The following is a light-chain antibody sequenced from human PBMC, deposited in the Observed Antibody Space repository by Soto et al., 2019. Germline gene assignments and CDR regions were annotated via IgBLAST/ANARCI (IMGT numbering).Light chain of an antibody. CDR3: QQYGSSPRT. Sequence: DIVLTESPGTLSLSRGERATLSCRASQSISNIYLAWYQQKPGQAPRLLIYGASSRATGIPDRFSGSGSVTDFTLTISRLEPEDFAVYFCQQYGSSPRTFGQGTKVDIK. V-gene: IGKV3-20*01. J-gene: IGKJ1*01. CDR1: QSISNIY. CDR2: GAS.